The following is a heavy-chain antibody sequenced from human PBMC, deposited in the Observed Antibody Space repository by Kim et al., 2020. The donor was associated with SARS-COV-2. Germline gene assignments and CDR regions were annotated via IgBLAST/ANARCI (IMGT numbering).Heavy chain of an antibody. CDR3: ARLWDYSNYFDY. D-gene: IGHD4-4*01. CDR1: GDSVSSNSAA. V-gene: IGHV6-1*01. J-gene: IGHJ4*02. Sequence: SQTLALTCAISGDSVSSNSAAWNWIRQSPSIGLEWLGRTYYRSKWYNDYAVSVKSRITINPDTSKNQFSLHLNSVTPEDTAVYYCARLWDYSNYFDYWGQGTLVTVSS. CDR2: TYYRSKWYN.